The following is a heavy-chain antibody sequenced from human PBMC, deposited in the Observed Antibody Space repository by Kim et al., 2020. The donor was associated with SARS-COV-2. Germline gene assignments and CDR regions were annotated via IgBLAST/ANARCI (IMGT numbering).Heavy chain of an antibody. Sequence: ASVKVSCKASGYTFTGYYMHWVRQAPGQGLEWMGWINPNSGGTNYAQKFQGRVTMTRDTSISTAYMELSRLRSDDTAVYYCAALDGDYQFAFDIWGQGTMVTVSS. CDR1: GYTFTGYY. CDR3: AALDGDYQFAFDI. J-gene: IGHJ3*02. CDR2: INPNSGGT. V-gene: IGHV1-2*02. D-gene: IGHD4-17*01.